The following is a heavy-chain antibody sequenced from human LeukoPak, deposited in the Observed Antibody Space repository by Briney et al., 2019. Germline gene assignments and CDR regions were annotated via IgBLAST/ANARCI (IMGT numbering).Heavy chain of an antibody. D-gene: IGHD5-24*01. J-gene: IGHJ3*01. CDR1: GFTFSSYS. CDR3: AMKAVPRPRLHDAFDF. CDR2: IISSSSYI. V-gene: IGHV3-21*04. Sequence: GGSLRLSCAASGFTFSSYSRNWFGQAPGKGLEWVSSIISSSSYIYYADSVKGRFTTSRDNAKNSLYLQMNSLRADDTAVYYCAMKAVPRPRLHDAFDFWGQGTVVSVSS.